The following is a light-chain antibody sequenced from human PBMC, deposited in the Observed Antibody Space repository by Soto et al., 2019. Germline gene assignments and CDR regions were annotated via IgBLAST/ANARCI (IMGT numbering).Light chain of an antibody. CDR3: HQYHNLWS. CDR2: RAS. Sequence: IALTQSPATVSVSPGDRVTLSCWASQNIYSNLGWYQQRPGQAPRLIIYRASARPTGIPARFSGSGSGTEFTLTISCLQSDDFATYYCHQYHNLWSFGRGTKVEIK. J-gene: IGKJ1*01. CDR1: QNIYSN. V-gene: IGKV3-15*01.